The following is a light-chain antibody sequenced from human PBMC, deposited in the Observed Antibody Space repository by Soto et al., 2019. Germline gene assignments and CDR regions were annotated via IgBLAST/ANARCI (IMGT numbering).Light chain of an antibody. J-gene: IGKJ1*01. Sequence: LTQSPCTLSLSTGDRATLSCRASQTLRSRYLAWYQQKPGQAPRLLIYGASTRATGIPDRFSGSGSGTDFTLTISRLEPEDFAVYYCQQYDRSPRTFGQGTKVDIK. V-gene: IGKV3-20*01. CDR2: GAS. CDR3: QQYDRSPRT. CDR1: QTLRSRY.